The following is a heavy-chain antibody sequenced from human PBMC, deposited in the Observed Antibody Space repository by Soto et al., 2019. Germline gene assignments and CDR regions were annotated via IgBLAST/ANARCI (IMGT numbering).Heavy chain of an antibody. Sequence: VKLVESGEGVLQPGGSLRLSCAASGFTFNIYAMHWVRQAPDKGLGWVPLISYDGSNQYYADSVKGRFTISRDNSKNTLFLQMNSLRADDTAVYYCAKDQASGQGSFDSWGQGTLVTVSS. CDR1: GFTFNIYA. CDR2: ISYDGSNQ. V-gene: IGHV3-30*18. J-gene: IGHJ4*02. CDR3: AKDQASGQGSFDS.